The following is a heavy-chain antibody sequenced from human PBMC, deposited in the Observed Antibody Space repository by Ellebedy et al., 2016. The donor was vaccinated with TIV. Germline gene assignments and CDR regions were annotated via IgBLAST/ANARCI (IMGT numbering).Heavy chain of an antibody. V-gene: IGHV3-7*01. J-gene: IGHJ4*02. CDR1: GFPSSSYW. CDR3: ARDPLAGAGTYYDF. CDR2: IKQDGGEK. D-gene: IGHD3-10*01. Sequence: GGSLRLSCAASGFPSSSYWMTSVRQGPGKGLEWVANIKQDGGEKFYVDSVRGRFTISRDNAKNSLFLQMNSLTFEDTAVYYCARDPLAGAGTYYDFWGQGVLVTVSS.